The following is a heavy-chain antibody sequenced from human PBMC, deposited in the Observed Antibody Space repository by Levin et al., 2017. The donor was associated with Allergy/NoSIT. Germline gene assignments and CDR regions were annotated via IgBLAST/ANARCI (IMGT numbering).Heavy chain of an antibody. CDR2: ISSSSSYI. CDR3: ARRPIYGDAFDI. V-gene: IGHV3-21*01. J-gene: IGHJ3*02. CDR1: GFTFSSYS. Sequence: AGGSLRLSCAASGFTFSSYSMNWVRQAPGKGLEWVSSISSSSSYIYYADSVKGRFTISRDNAKNSLYLQMNSLRAEDTAVYYCARRPIYGDAFDIWGQGTMVTVSS. D-gene: IGHD2/OR15-2a*01.